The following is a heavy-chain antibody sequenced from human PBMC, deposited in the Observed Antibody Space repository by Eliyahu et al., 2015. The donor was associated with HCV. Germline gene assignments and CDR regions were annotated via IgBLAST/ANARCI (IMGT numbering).Heavy chain of an antibody. V-gene: IGHV3-7*03. D-gene: IGHD3-22*01. CDR3: ARVFTMIVVGGYFDY. CDR1: GFXFSSYW. Sequence: EVQLVESGGGLVQPGGSLRLSCAASGFXFSSYWMSWVRQAPGKGLEWVANIKQDGSEKYYVDPVKGRFTISRDNAKNSLYLQMNSLRAEDTAVYYCARVFTMIVVGGYFDYWGQGTLVTVSS. CDR2: IKQDGSEK. J-gene: IGHJ4*02.